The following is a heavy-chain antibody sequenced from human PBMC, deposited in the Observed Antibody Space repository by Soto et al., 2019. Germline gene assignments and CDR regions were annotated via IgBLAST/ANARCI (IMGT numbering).Heavy chain of an antibody. CDR3: ARNPPYYYDSSGYYYPY. CDR2: IIPIFGTA. CDR1: GGTFSSYA. D-gene: IGHD3-22*01. J-gene: IGHJ4*02. Sequence: SVKVSCKASGGTFSSYAISWVRQAPGQGLEWMGGIIPIFGTANYAQKFQGRVTITADESTCTAYTELSSLRSEDTAVYYCARNPPYYYDSSGYYYPYWGQGTLVTVSS. V-gene: IGHV1-69*13.